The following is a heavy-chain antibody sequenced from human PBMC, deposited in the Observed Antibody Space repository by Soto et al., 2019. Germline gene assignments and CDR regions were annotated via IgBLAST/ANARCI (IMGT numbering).Heavy chain of an antibody. CDR1: GGSISSGDYY. J-gene: IGHJ4*02. D-gene: IGHD1-26*01. Sequence: SETLSLTCTVSGGSISSGDYYWTWIRHPPGKGLEWIGYIYYSGTTYYNPSLKSRVTISVDKSKNQFSLKLSSVTAADTAVYYCARVYSGSYSDSWGQGTLVTVSS. V-gene: IGHV4-30-4*01. CDR3: ARVYSGSYSDS. CDR2: IYYSGTT.